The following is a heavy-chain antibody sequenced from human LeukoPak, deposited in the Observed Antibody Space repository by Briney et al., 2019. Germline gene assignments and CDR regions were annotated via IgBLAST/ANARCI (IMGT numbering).Heavy chain of an antibody. V-gene: IGHV4-4*02. D-gene: IGHD3-22*01. Sequence: SETLSLTCAVSGSSICSSNWWSWVRQPPGKGLEWIGEIYHSGSTNYNPSLKSRVTISVDKSKNQFSLKLSSVTAADTAVYYCARGGYYDSSGYPEPLNYWGQGTLVTVSS. CDR2: IYHSGST. CDR3: ARGGYYDSSGYPEPLNY. CDR1: GSSICSSNW. J-gene: IGHJ4*02.